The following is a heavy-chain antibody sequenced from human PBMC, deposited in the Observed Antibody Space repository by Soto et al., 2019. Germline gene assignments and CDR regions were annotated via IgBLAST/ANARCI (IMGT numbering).Heavy chain of an antibody. J-gene: IGHJ4*02. CDR1: KFSFSSYW. V-gene: IGHV3-74*01. D-gene: IGHD6-13*01. CDR2: INHDGSRT. Sequence: GGSLRLSCAASKFSFSSYWMHWVRQVPGKGPAWVSRINHDGSRTEYADSVKGRFTISRDNTNNTLYLQMNSLRVEDTAMYYCVREPWGFSGTWYDYWGQGTLVTVSS. CDR3: VREPWGFSGTWYDY.